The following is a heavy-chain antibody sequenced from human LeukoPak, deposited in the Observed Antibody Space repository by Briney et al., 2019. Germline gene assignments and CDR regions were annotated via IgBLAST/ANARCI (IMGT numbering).Heavy chain of an antibody. CDR3: ARWRVRYFDWGNWFDP. J-gene: IGHJ5*02. V-gene: IGHV1-46*01. D-gene: IGHD3-9*01. CDR1: GYTFTSYY. CDR2: INPSGGST. Sequence: GASVKVSCKASGYTFTSYYMHWVRQAPGQGLEWMGIINPSGGSTSYAQKLQGRVTMTTDTSTSTAYMELRSLRSDDTAVYYCARWRVRYFDWGNWFDPWGQGTLVTVSS.